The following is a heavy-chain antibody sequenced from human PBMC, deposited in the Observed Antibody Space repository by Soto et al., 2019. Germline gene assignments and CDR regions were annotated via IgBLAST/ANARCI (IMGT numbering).Heavy chain of an antibody. V-gene: IGHV1-2*04. D-gene: IGHD6-13*01. J-gene: IGHJ6*02. CDR1: GYTYTGYY. CDR2: INPNSGGT. CDR3: ARRLAAAGNSYYGMDV. Sequence: ASVKVSCQASGYTYTGYYVHWVRQAPGQGLEWMGWINPNSGGTNYAQKFQGWVTMTRDTSISTAYMELSRLRSDDTAVYYCARRLAAAGNSYYGMDVWGQGTTVTVSS.